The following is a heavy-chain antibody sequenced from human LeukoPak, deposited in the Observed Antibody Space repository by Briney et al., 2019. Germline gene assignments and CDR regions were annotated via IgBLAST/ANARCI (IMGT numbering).Heavy chain of an antibody. J-gene: IGHJ5*02. Sequence: ASVKVSCKASGYTFTSYAINWVRQAPGQGLEWMGWINTDTGNSTFAQDFTGRFVFSLETSVSTAYLQINNLKAEDTAVYHCARARIIALWGITNMGFDPWGQGTLVTVSS. D-gene: IGHD3-16*01. CDR2: INTDTGNS. CDR1: GYTFTSYA. V-gene: IGHV7-4-1*02. CDR3: ARARIIALWGITNMGFDP.